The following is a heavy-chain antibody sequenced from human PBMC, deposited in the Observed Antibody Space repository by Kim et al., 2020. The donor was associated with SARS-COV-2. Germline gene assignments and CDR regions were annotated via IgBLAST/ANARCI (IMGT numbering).Heavy chain of an antibody. V-gene: IGHV4-59*01. CDR3: ASVLDYYGSGYGMDV. J-gene: IGHJ6*02. D-gene: IGHD3-10*01. Sequence: PSLKRRVTISVDTSKNQFSLKLSSVTAADTAVYYCASVLDYYGSGYGMDVWGQGTTVTVSS.